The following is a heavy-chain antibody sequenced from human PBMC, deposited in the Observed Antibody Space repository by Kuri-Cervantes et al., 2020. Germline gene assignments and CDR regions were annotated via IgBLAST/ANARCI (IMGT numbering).Heavy chain of an antibody. D-gene: IGHD2-15*01. Sequence: SVKVSCKASGGTFSNNAINWVRQAPGQGLEWVGGLIPIFATTNYAQKLQGRVTITTDKSTSTSYMELSSLRSEDTAVYYCATYQPPNCSGGSCYQDYYYYYYMDVWGKGTTVTVSS. CDR3: ATYQPPNCSGGSCYQDYYYYYYMDV. V-gene: IGHV1-69*05. CDR1: GGTFSNNA. CDR2: LIPIFATT. J-gene: IGHJ6*03.